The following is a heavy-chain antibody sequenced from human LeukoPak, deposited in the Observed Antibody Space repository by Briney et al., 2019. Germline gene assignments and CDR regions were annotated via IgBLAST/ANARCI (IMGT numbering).Heavy chain of an antibody. CDR1: GFSISSNYY. V-gene: IGHV4-38-2*01. D-gene: IGHD3-22*01. Sequence: WETLSLTCAVSGFSISSNYYWGWIRQPPGKGLYWIGTIYDSGNTYYTPSLKSRVTISVDTSKNQFSLKLSSVTAADTAVYYCARSPDSPDYFDSSGYDYWGQGTLVTVSS. CDR2: IYDSGNT. J-gene: IGHJ4*02. CDR3: ARSPDSPDYFDSSGYDY.